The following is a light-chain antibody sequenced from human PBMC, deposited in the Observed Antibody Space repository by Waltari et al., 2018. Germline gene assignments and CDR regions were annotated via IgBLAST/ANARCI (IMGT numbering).Light chain of an antibody. J-gene: IGLJ3*02. CDR2: VNSDGSP. V-gene: IGLV4-69*02. CDR3: QTGGHGTWV. CDR1: SAHTSNI. Sequence: QLVLTQSPSASASLGASVKLTCTLTSAHTSNIVAWHQQQPEKGPRFLMRVNSDGSPSKGDEIPERFSGYNSGAEPYLTMSTVQSEDEAVYYCQTGGHGTWVFGGGTKLTVL.